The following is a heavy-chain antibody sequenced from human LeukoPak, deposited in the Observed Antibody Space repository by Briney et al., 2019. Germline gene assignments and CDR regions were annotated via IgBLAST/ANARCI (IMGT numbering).Heavy chain of an antibody. CDR1: GFTVSSNY. V-gene: IGHV3-11*04. CDR2: ISSSGKTI. Sequence: GGSLRLSCAASGFTVSSNYMSWVRQAPGKGLEWVSRISSSGKTIYYADSVKGRFTISRDNAKKSLYLQMDSLRAEDTAIFYCASTYGSESYYPFDYWGQGTLVTVSS. D-gene: IGHD3-10*01. J-gene: IGHJ4*02. CDR3: ASTYGSESYYPFDY.